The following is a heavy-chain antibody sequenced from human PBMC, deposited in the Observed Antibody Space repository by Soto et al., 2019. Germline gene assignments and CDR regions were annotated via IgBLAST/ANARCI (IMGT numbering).Heavy chain of an antibody. CDR2: ISAYNGNT. CDR3: AREFPSPLRVVVLAATRWFDP. D-gene: IGHD2-15*01. V-gene: IGHV1-18*01. Sequence: ASVKVSCKASGYTFTSYGISWVRQAPGQGLEWMGWISAYNGNTNYAQKLQGRVTMTTDTSTSTAYMELRSLRSDDTAVYYCAREFPSPLRVVVLAATRWFDPWGQGILVTVSS. J-gene: IGHJ5*02. CDR1: GYTFTSYG.